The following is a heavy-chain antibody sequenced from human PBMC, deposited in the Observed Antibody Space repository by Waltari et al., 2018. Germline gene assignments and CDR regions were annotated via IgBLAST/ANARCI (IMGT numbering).Heavy chain of an antibody. V-gene: IGHV3-53*01. J-gene: IGHJ2*01. CDR2: INSGGDT. CDR3: TRDVTGYYYFDL. Sequence: WVRQAPGKGLEWVSVINSGGDTHYADSVKGRFTISRDNSKNTMYLQMNTLRAEDTALYYCTRDVTGYYYFDLWGRGTLVTVSS.